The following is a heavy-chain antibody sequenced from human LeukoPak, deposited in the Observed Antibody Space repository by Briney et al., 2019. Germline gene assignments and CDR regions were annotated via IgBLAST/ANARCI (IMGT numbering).Heavy chain of an antibody. J-gene: IGHJ6*02. D-gene: IGHD3-3*01. CDR3: ARRVFRDFWSGYYRYYYGMDV. V-gene: IGHV1-18*01. CDR2: ISAHNGNT. CDR1: GYTFTSYG. Sequence: GASVKVSCKASGYTFTSYGISWVRQAPGQGLEWMGWISAHNGNTNYAQKLQGRVTMTTDTSTSTAYMELRSLRSDDTAVYYCARRVFRDFWSGYYRYYYGMDVWGQGTTVTVSS.